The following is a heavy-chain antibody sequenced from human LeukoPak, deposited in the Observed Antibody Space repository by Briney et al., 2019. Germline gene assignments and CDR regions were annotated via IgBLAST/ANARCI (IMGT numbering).Heavy chain of an antibody. CDR1: GYSFTSYW. V-gene: IGHV5-51*01. D-gene: IGHD5-18*01. J-gene: IGHJ4*02. CDR3: ARQTAMGRSGDY. Sequence: GESLKISCKASGYSFTSYWIGWVRQMPGKGLEWMGIIDPSDSEARYTPSFQGQVITSVDKSLTIAYLQWNSLKASDTAIYYCARQTAMGRSGDYWGQGTLVTVSS. CDR2: IDPSDSEA.